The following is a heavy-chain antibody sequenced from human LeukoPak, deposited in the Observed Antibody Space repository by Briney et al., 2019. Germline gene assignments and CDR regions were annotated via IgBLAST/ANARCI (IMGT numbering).Heavy chain of an antibody. D-gene: IGHD3-22*01. J-gene: IGHJ6*02. V-gene: IGHV3-30-3*01. Sequence: GGSLRLSCAASRFSFSSYAFHWVRQAPGRGLEWVAVISYDGGNKHYADSVKGRFTISRDNSKNTLYPQMNSLRAEDTAMYYCARGGGYTSASYFYAMDVWGQGTTVTVSS. CDR1: RFSFSSYA. CDR3: ARGGGYTSASYFYAMDV. CDR2: ISYDGGNK.